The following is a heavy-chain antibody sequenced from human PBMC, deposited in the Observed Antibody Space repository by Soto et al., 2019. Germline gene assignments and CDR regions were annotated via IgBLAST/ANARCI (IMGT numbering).Heavy chain of an antibody. CDR2: IQYHGINK. V-gene: IGHV3-30*02. J-gene: IGHJ4*02. Sequence: GGSLRLSCAASGFTFSTYGMHWVRQAPGKGLEWVAFIQYHGINKDYADSVKGRFTISRDNSRNTLYLQMNSLRAEDTAVYYCARGLDYDSSGYYLDFWGQGALVT. CDR1: GFTFSTYG. CDR3: ARGLDYDSSGYYLDF. D-gene: IGHD3-22*01.